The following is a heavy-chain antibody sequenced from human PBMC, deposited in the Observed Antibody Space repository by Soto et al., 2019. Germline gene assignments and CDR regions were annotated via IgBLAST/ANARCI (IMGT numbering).Heavy chain of an antibody. CDR1: GYTFTSYA. D-gene: IGHD2-15*01. Sequence: QVQLVQSGAEVKKPGASVKVTCKASGYTFTSYAMHWVRQAPGQRLEWMGWINAGNGNTKYSQKFQGRVTSTRDTSASTAYMELSSLRSEDTAVYYCARGPGGPDGPGDYWGQGTLVTVSS. V-gene: IGHV1-3*01. CDR3: ARGPGGPDGPGDY. J-gene: IGHJ4*02. CDR2: INAGNGNT.